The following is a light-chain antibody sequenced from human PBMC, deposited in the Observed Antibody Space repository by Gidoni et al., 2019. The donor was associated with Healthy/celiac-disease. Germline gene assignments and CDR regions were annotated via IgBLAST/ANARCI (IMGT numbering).Light chain of an antibody. Sequence: SYELIQPPSVSVSPGQTARITCSGDALPKKYAYWYQQKSGQAPVLVIYDDSKRPSGIPERFSGSSSGTMATLTISGAQVEDEADYYCYSTDSSGNHRVFGGGTKLTVL. V-gene: IGLV3-10*01. CDR3: YSTDSSGNHRV. CDR1: ALPKKY. CDR2: DDS. J-gene: IGLJ2*01.